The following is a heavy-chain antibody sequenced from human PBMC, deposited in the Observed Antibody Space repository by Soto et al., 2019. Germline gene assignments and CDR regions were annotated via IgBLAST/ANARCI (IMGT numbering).Heavy chain of an antibody. D-gene: IGHD6-19*01. CDR2: ISAYNGNT. CDR3: ARVVATVAGPYGMDV. V-gene: IGHV1-18*01. Sequence: QVQLVQSGAEVKKPGASVKVSCRASGYTFTSYVISWVRQAPGQGLEWMGWISAYNGNTNFAQKLQGRVTMTTDTSTSTAYMGLRSLRSDDTAVYYCARVVATVAGPYGMDVWGQGTTVTVSS. CDR1: GYTFTSYV. J-gene: IGHJ6*02.